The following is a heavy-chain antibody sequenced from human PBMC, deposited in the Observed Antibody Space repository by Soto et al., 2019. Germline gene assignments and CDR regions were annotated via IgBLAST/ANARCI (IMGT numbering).Heavy chain of an antibody. V-gene: IGHV5-51*01. J-gene: IGHJ6*03. Sequence: GESLKISCKGPGYSFTSYWIGWVRQMPGKGLEWMWIIYPGDSDTRYSPSFQGKVTISADKSISTAYLQWSSLKASDTAMYYCARLAHYYYYMDVWGKATTVTVSS. CDR2: IYPGDSDT. CDR1: GYSFTSYW. CDR3: ARLAHYYYYMDV. D-gene: IGHD2-21*01.